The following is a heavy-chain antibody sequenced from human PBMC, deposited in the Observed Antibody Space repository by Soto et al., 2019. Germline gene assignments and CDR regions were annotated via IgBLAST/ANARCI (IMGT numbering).Heavy chain of an antibody. J-gene: IGHJ4*02. V-gene: IGHV4-34*01. CDR2: INHRGST. CDR3: ATLYMVRGVRTFDY. Sequence: SETLSLTCAVYGGSFSNYYWSWVRQPPGKGLEWIGEINHRGSTNYNPSLKSRVTISVDTSKNQFSLKLSSVTAAETAVYYCATLYMVRGVRTFDYWGQGTLVTVSS. D-gene: IGHD3-10*01. CDR1: GGSFSNYY.